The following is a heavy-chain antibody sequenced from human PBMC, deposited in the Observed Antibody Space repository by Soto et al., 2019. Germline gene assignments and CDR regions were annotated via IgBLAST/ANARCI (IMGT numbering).Heavy chain of an antibody. CDR3: ARDRGLYDPTNYYYYGMDV. J-gene: IGHJ6*02. Sequence: SETLSLTCTVSGGSISSGGYYWSWIRQHPGKGLEWIGYIYYSGSTYYNPSLKSRVTISVDTSKNQFSLKLSSVTAADTAVYYCARDRGLYDPTNYYYYGMDVWGQGTTVTVSS. CDR1: GGSISSGGYY. CDR2: IYYSGST. D-gene: IGHD3-3*01. V-gene: IGHV4-31*03.